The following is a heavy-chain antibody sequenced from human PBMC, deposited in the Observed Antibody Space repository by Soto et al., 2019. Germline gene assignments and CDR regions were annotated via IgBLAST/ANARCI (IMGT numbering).Heavy chain of an antibody. CDR2: INPNSGGT. V-gene: IGHV1-2*04. D-gene: IGHD1-26*01. Sequence: QVQLVQSGAEVKKPGASVKVSCKASGYTFTGYYMHWVRQAPGQGLEWMGWINPNSGGTNYAQKFQGWVTMTRDTSISTAYMELSRLRSDDTAVYYCARGIVGATTVLLFDSWVQGTLVTVSS. CDR1: GYTFTGYY. J-gene: IGHJ4*02. CDR3: ARGIVGATTVLLFDS.